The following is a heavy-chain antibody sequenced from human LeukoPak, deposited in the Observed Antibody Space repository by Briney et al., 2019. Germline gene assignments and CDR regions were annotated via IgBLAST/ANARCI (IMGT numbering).Heavy chain of an antibody. CDR2: ITSTGSYI. J-gene: IGHJ6*03. Sequence: GGSLRLSCAASAFSFSDYNMNWVRQAPGKGLEWVSSITSTGSYIYYADSVKGRFTISRDNAKNSLFLQLNSLRAEDTAVYYCARDPYSGTYSDYYYYMDVWGKGTTVTISS. V-gene: IGHV3-21*01. CDR3: ARDPYSGTYSDYYYYMDV. CDR1: AFSFSDYN. D-gene: IGHD1-26*01.